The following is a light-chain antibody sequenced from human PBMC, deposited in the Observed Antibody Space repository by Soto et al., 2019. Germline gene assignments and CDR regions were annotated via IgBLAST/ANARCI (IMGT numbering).Light chain of an antibody. CDR1: QSLLQSNGYNY. V-gene: IGKV2-28*01. CDR2: FGS. Sequence: DIVMTQSPLSLPVTPGEPASISCSSSQSLLQSNGYNYLDWYLQKPGQSPQLLIYFGSYRASGVADRFSGSGSGTDSTLKIRRVEAEDVGVYYCMQSQQSPPTFGQGTKVEI. J-gene: IGKJ1*01. CDR3: MQSQQSPPT.